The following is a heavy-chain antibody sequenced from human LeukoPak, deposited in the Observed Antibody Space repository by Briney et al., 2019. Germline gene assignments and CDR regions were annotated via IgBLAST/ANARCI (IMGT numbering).Heavy chain of an antibody. CDR2: IYYSGSRGNT. CDR1: GGSISGYY. CDR3: AKDANYEILTGYWYFDL. D-gene: IGHD3-9*01. V-gene: IGHV4-59*01. J-gene: IGHJ2*01. Sequence: PSETLSLTCTVSGGSISGYYWSWIRQPPGKGLEWIGYIYYSGSRGNTNYNPSLKSRVSISVDTSENQFSLKMSSVTAADTAVYYCAKDANYEILTGYWYFDLWGRGTLVTVSS.